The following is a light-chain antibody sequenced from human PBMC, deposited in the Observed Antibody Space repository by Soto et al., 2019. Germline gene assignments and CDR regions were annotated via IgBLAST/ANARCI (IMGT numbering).Light chain of an antibody. CDR1: SSDVGGYNY. CDR3: CSYAGSYNVV. Sequence: QSALTQPRSVSGSPGRSVTISCTGTSSDVGGYNYVSWYQQHPGKAPKLMIFDVSKRPSGVPDRFSGSKSGNTASLTISGLQAEDEADYYCCSYAGSYNVVFGGGTKVTVL. J-gene: IGLJ2*01. V-gene: IGLV2-11*01. CDR2: DVS.